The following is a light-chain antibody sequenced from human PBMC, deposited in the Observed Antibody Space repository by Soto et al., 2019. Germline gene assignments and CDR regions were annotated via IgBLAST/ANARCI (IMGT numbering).Light chain of an antibody. J-gene: IGKJ1*01. V-gene: IGKV1-27*01. Sequence: IQMTQTPSSLSAPVGDTVTIPCRASQGIRTYLAWYQQKPGKVPKLLIFSASTLQSGVPPRFSGSGSGTDFTLTISSLQPEDVATYYCQKYDSAPWTFGQGTKVDIK. CDR2: SAS. CDR1: QGIRTY. CDR3: QKYDSAPWT.